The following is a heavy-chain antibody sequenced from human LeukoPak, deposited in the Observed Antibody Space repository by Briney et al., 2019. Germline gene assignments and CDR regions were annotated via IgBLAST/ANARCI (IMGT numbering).Heavy chain of an antibody. CDR3: ARGGCSSTTYCSCPA. V-gene: IGHV1-2*02. D-gene: IGHD2-2*01. J-gene: IGHJ5*02. CDR1: GYTFNGYY. CDR2: INPKSGGT. Sequence: ASVKASCKASGYTFNGYYMHWVRQAPGQGLERMGWINPKSGGTNYAQKFQGRVTMTRDASISTAYMELSRLRSDDTAVYYCARGGCSSTTYCSCPAWGQGSLVTVSS.